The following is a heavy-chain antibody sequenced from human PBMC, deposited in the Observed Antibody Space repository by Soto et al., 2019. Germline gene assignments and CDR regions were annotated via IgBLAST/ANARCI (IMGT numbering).Heavy chain of an antibody. J-gene: IGHJ4*02. CDR2: TCYSGST. D-gene: IGHD3-16*01. Sequence: TCYSGSTYYNPSLKSRVTISVDTSKNQFSLKLSSVTAADTAGYYCARGVRHWGQGTLVTVSS. CDR3: ARGVRH. V-gene: IGHV4-31*02.